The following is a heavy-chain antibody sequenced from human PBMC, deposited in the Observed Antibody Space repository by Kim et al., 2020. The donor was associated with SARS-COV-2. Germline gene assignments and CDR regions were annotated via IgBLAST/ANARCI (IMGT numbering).Heavy chain of an antibody. CDR1: GGSISSYY. CDR2: IYYSGST. Sequence: SETLSLTCTVSGGSISSYYWSWIRQPPGKGLEWIGYIYYSGSTNYNPSLKSRVTISVDTSKNQFSLKLSSVTAADTAVYYCAREGTYYYGSGPFDYWGQGTLVTVSS. V-gene: IGHV4-59*13. J-gene: IGHJ4*02. CDR3: AREGTYYYGSGPFDY. D-gene: IGHD3-10*01.